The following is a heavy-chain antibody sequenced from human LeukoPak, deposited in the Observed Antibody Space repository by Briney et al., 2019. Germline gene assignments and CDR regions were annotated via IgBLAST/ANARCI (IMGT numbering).Heavy chain of an antibody. V-gene: IGHV3-23*01. CDR3: AKGGYCSGGSCYPYYFDY. Sequence: EGSLRLSCAASGFTFSSYAMSWVRQAPGKGLEWVSAISGSGGSTYYADSVKGRFTISRDNSKNTLYLQMNSLRAEDTAVYYCAKGGYCSGGSCYPYYFDYWGQGTLVTVSS. J-gene: IGHJ4*02. D-gene: IGHD2-15*01. CDR1: GFTFSSYA. CDR2: ISGSGGST.